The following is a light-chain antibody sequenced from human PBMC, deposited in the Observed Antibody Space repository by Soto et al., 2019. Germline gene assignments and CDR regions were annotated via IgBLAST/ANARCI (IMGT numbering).Light chain of an antibody. Sequence: QSALTQPASVSGSPGQSSTISCTGTSSDVGSFDVVSWYQQHPGKAPTLIIYAGNRRPSGVSSRFSGSQSDNTPSLTISGLQAEDEADYYCCSYAGSTYVFGSGTKVTVL. CDR2: AGN. CDR3: CSYAGSTYV. J-gene: IGLJ1*01. V-gene: IGLV2-23*01. CDR1: SSDVGSFDV.